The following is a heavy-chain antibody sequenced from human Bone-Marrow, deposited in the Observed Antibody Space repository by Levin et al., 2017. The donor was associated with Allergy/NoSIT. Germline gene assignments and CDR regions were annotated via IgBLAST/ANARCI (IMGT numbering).Heavy chain of an antibody. D-gene: IGHD3-22*01. CDR1: GFTFSGYG. Sequence: GGSLRLSCAASGFTFSGYGMHWVRQAPGKGLEWVALISYDGGNKNYADSVKGRFTISRDNSKNTLFLQMNSLRAEDTAVYYCAKGPSSGSPYYFDYWGQGTLVTVSS. CDR3: AKGPSSGSPYYFDY. CDR2: ISYDGGNK. J-gene: IGHJ4*02. V-gene: IGHV3-30*18.